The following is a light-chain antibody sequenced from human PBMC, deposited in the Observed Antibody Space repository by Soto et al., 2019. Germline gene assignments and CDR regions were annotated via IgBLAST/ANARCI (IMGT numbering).Light chain of an antibody. V-gene: IGLV2-8*01. Sequence: QSALTQLPSASGSPGQAITISCTGTISDVGGYNYVSWYQQHPGKAPKLIIYEVSKRPSGVPDRFSGSKSGNKASLTVSGLQAEDEADYYCSSYAGSNNLGVFGTGTTVTV. CDR3: SSYAGSNNLGV. CDR2: EVS. CDR1: ISDVGGYNY. J-gene: IGLJ1*01.